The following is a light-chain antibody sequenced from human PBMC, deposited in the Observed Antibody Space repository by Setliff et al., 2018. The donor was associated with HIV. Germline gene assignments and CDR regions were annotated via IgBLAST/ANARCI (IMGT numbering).Light chain of an antibody. CDR1: SGDVGGYNF. V-gene: IGLV2-14*01. CDR3: SSYTGKSTNTYV. CDR2: EVS. Sequence: QSALTQPASVSGSPGQSITISCTGTSGDVGGYNFVSWYQQSPGKAPKLMIYEVSNRPSGVSNRFSGSKSGNTASLTISGLQAEDEADYYCSSYTGKSTNTYVFGTGTKGTVL. J-gene: IGLJ1*01.